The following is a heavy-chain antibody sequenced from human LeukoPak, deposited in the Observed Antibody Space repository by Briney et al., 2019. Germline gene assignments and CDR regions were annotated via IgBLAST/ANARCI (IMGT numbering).Heavy chain of an antibody. Sequence: GGSLRLSCAASGFTFSSYAMSWVRQAPGKGLEWVSVIYSGGSTYYADSVKGRFTISRDNSKNTLYLQMNSLRAEDTAVYYCARDLTEGAFDIWGQGTMVTVSS. J-gene: IGHJ3*02. CDR3: ARDLTEGAFDI. CDR2: IYSGGST. CDR1: GFTFSSYA. D-gene: IGHD4/OR15-4a*01. V-gene: IGHV3-66*02.